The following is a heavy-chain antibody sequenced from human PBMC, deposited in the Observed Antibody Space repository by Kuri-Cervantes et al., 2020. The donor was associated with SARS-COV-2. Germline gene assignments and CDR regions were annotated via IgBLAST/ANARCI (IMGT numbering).Heavy chain of an antibody. CDR3: ARRFYGSSWYNYYYYGMDV. CDR2: MNPNSGNT. CDR1: GYTFTSYD. D-gene: IGHD6-13*01. Sequence: ASAKVSCKASGYTFTSYDINWVRQAAGQGLEWMGWMNPNSGNTGYAQKFQGRVTMTRNTSISTAYMELSSLRSEDTAVYYCARRFYGSSWYNYYYYGMDVWGQGTTVTVSS. V-gene: IGHV1-8*01. J-gene: IGHJ6*02.